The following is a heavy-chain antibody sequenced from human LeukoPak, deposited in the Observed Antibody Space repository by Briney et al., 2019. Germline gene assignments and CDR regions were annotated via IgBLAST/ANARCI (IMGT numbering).Heavy chain of an antibody. CDR2: IWYDGSNK. V-gene: IGHV3-33*01. Sequence: GGSLKLSCAASGFTFSSYGMHWVRQAPGKGLEWVAVIWYDGSNKYYADSVKGRFTISRDNSKNTLYLQMNSLRAEDTAVYYCVGVAPYGDYEDYWGQGTLVTVSS. D-gene: IGHD4-17*01. CDR3: VGVAPYGDYEDY. CDR1: GFTFSSYG. J-gene: IGHJ4*02.